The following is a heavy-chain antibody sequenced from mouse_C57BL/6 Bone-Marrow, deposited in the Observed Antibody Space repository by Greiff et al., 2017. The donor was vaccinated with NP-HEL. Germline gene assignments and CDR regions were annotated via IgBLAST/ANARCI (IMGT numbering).Heavy chain of an antibody. CDR3: TTCGYAY. J-gene: IGHJ4*01. CDR1: GFNIKDDY. Sequence: EVQVVESGAELVRPGASVKLSCTASGFNIKDDYMHWVKQRPEQGLEWIGWIDPENGDTEYASKFQGKATITADTSSNTAYLQLSSLTSEDTAVYYCTTCGYAYWGQGTSVTVSS. D-gene: IGHD1-2*01. CDR2: IDPENGDT. V-gene: IGHV14-4*01.